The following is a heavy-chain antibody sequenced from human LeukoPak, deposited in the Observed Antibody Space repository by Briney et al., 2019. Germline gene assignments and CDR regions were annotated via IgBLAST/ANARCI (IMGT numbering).Heavy chain of an antibody. V-gene: IGHV4-38-2*02. D-gene: IGHD4-17*01. J-gene: IGHJ4*02. CDR1: GYSISSGFY. CDR2: IYHSGST. Sequence: PSETLSLTCTVSGYSISSGFYWGWIRQPPGKGPEWIGSIYHSGSTHYNSSLKSRVTISVDTSKNQLSLKLSSVTAADTAVYYCARASHDYGDYSHFDYWGQGTLVTVSS. CDR3: ARASHDYGDYSHFDY.